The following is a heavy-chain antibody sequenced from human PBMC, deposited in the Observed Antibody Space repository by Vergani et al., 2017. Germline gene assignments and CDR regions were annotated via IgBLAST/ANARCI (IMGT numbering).Heavy chain of an antibody. CDR3: AREAGFAYYFDY. J-gene: IGHJ4*02. V-gene: IGHV3-9*01. CDR2: ISWNSGSI. Sequence: EVQLVESGGGLVQPGRSLRLSCAASGFTFDDYAMHWVRQAPGKGLEWVSGISWNSGSIGYADSVKGRFTISRDNAKNSLYLQMNSLRAEDTAVYYCAREAGFAYYFDYWGQGTLVTVSS. D-gene: IGHD3-10*01. CDR1: GFTFDDYA.